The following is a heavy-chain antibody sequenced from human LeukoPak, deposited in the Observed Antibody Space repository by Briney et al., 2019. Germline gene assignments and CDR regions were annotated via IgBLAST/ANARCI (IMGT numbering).Heavy chain of an antibody. CDR2: INPSRGST. CDR3: ARGDDYGDYRLDY. J-gene: IGHJ4*02. CDR1: GYTFTSYY. Sequence: ASGKVSCKASGYTFTSYYIHWVRHAPGQGLEWSGIINPSRGSTIYAQKCQGRVTMTRDTSTSTVYMGLGSLRSEDTAVYYGARGDDYGDYRLDYWGQGTLVTVSS. V-gene: IGHV1-46*01. D-gene: IGHD4-17*01.